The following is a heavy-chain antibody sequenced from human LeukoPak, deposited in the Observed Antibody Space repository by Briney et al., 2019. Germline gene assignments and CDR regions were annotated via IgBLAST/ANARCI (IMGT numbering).Heavy chain of an antibody. V-gene: IGHV3-23*01. CDR2: IGANVGST. CDR1: GFTFSTFA. J-gene: IGHJ6*02. CDR3: TKSTDYWYYGMDV. Sequence: GSLRLSCVASGFTFSTFAMYWLRQAPGKGLEWVSAIGANVGSTSYADSVRGRFTISRDNSRNTLYLQMSSLRTDDTATYYCTKSTDYWYYGMDVWGQGTTVTVSS. D-gene: IGHD2-8*02.